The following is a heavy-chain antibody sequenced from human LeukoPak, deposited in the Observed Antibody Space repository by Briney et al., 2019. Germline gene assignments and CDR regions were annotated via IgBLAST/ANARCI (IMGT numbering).Heavy chain of an antibody. V-gene: IGHV4-39*01. J-gene: IGHJ5*02. CDR2: IYYSGST. Sequence: PSETLSLTCTVSGGSISSSSYYWGWIRQPPGKGLEWIGSIYYSGSTYYNPSLKSRVTISVDTPKNQFSLKLSSVTAADTALYYCARQRWLVHNWFDPWGQGTLVTVSS. D-gene: IGHD6-19*01. CDR3: ARQRWLVHNWFDP. CDR1: GGSISSSSYY.